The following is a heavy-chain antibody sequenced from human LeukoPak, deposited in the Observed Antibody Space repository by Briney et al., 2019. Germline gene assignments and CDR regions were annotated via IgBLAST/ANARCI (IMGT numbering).Heavy chain of an antibody. Sequence: GGSLRLSCAASGFTFSNYGMHWVRQAPGKGLEWVAFIRYDGSNKYYADSVKGRFTISRDNSKNTLYLQMNSLRAEDTAVYYCAKDYRYYGSGSHMDVWGKGTTVTISS. J-gene: IGHJ6*03. CDR3: AKDYRYYGSGSHMDV. D-gene: IGHD3-10*01. V-gene: IGHV3-30*02. CDR2: IRYDGSNK. CDR1: GFTFSNYG.